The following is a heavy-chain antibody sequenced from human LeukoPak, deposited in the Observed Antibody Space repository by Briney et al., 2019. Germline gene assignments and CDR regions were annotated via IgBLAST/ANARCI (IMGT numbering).Heavy chain of an antibody. V-gene: IGHV4-34*01. Sequence: SETLSLTCAVYGGSFSGYYWSWIRQPPGKGLEWIGEINHSGSTNYNPSLKSRVTISVDTSKNQFSLKLSSVTAADTAVYYCARGSAPVRGSPIDYWGQGTLVTVPS. CDR3: ARGSAPVRGSPIDY. CDR2: INHSGST. CDR1: GGSFSGYY. J-gene: IGHJ4*02. D-gene: IGHD3-16*01.